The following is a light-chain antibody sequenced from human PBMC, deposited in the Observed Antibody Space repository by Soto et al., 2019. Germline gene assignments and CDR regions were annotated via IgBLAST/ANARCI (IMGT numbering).Light chain of an antibody. CDR1: QGISSY. Sequence: DTQLTQSPSFLSASVGDRVTITCRASQGISSYLAWYQQKPGKAPKLLIYAASTWQSGIPSRFSGSGSGTEFTLTISSLQPEDFATYYCQQLNSYPPYTFGQGTKLEIK. CDR3: QQLNSYPPYT. J-gene: IGKJ2*01. CDR2: AAS. V-gene: IGKV1-9*01.